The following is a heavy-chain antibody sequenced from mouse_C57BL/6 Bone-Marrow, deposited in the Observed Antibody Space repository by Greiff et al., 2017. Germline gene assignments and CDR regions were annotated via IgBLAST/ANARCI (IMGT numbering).Heavy chain of an antibody. CDR1: GFSLTSYG. CDR2: IWGVGST. J-gene: IGHJ3*01. CDR3: ASYYGSSYGGFAY. V-gene: IGHV2-6*01. Sequence: VQLQQSGPGLVAPSQSLSITCTVSGFSLTSYGVDWVRQSPGQGLEWLGVIWGVGSTNYNSALKSRLSISTDNSKSQVFLKMNSLQTDDTAMYYCASYYGSSYGGFAYWGQGTLVTVSA. D-gene: IGHD1-1*01.